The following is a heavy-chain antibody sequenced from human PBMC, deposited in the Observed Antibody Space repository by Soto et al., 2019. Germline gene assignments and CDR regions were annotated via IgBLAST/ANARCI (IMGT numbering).Heavy chain of an antibody. CDR3: ARGAAAGMDYYYYGMDV. J-gene: IGHJ6*02. CDR2: IIPIFGTA. Sequence: ASVKVSCKASGGTFSSYAISWVRQVPGQGLEWMGGIIPIFGTANYAQKFQGRVTITADESTSTAYMELSSLRSEDTAVYYCARGAAAGMDYYYYGMDVWGQGTTVTVSS. CDR1: GGTFSSYA. V-gene: IGHV1-69*13. D-gene: IGHD6-13*01.